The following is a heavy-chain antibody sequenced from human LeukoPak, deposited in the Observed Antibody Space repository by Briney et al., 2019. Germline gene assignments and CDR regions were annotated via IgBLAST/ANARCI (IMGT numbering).Heavy chain of an antibody. Sequence: ASVKVSCKASGYTFTGYYMHWVRQAPGQGLEWMGRIIPILGIANCAQKFQGRVTITADKSTSTAYMELSSLRSEDTAVYYCASREWLAYCGGDCYTIDYWGQGTLVTVSS. D-gene: IGHD2-21*02. CDR2: IIPILGIA. CDR3: ASREWLAYCGGDCYTIDY. J-gene: IGHJ4*02. CDR1: GYTFTGYY. V-gene: IGHV1-69*02.